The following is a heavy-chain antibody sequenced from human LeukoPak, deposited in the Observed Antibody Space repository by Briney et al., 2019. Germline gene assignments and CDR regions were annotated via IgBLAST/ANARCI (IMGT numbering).Heavy chain of an antibody. Sequence: SETLSLTCTVSGGSISSYYWSWIRQPPGKGLEWIGYIYYSGSTNYNPSLKSRVTISVDTSKNQFSLKLSSVTAADTAVYYCARVASLSSSNFYYYMDVWGKGTTVTVSS. V-gene: IGHV4-59*01. D-gene: IGHD6-13*01. CDR2: IYYSGST. J-gene: IGHJ6*03. CDR3: ARVASLSSSNFYYYMDV. CDR1: GGSISSYY.